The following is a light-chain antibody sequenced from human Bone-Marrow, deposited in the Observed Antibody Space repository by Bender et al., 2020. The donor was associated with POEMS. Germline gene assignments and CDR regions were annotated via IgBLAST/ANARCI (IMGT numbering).Light chain of an antibody. CDR1: SSDVGSYDL. J-gene: IGLJ2*01. Sequence: QSALTQPASVSGSPGQSITISCAGTSSDVGSYDLVSWYQQHPGKAPKLIIYEVNKRPSGVSHRFSGSKSGNTASLTLSGLQAEDEADYYCCSYAGSSTSIFGGGTKLTVL. V-gene: IGLV2-23*02. CDR2: EVN. CDR3: CSYAGSSTSI.